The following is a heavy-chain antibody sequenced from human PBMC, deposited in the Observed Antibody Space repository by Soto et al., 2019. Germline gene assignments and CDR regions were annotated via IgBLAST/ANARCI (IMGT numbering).Heavy chain of an antibody. CDR2: IYYSGST. CDR3: AKFGMATTKRSPPYYIDY. CDR1: GGSISSYY. Sequence: SETLSLTCTVSGGSISSYYWSWIRQPPGKGLEWIGYIYYSGSTNYNPSLKSRVTISVDTSKNTLYLQMNSLRAEDTAVYYCAKFGMATTKRSPPYYIDYWGQGALVTVSS. J-gene: IGHJ4*02. V-gene: IGHV4-59*08. D-gene: IGHD1-1*01.